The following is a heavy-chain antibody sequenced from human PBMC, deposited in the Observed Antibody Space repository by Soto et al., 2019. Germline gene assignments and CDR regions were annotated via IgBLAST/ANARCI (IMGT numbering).Heavy chain of an antibody. V-gene: IGHV3-13*05. CDR3: ARTDRDFDGLDV. J-gene: IGHJ6*02. CDR2: ISAAGDP. CDR1: GFTFRNYD. Sequence: EVQLVESGGGLVQPGGSLRLSCEASGFTFRNYDMHWVRQGTGKGLEWVSGISAAGDPDYADSVEGRFTISRENAQNSFFLQMNSLRVGDTAVYYCARTDRDFDGLDVWGQVTTVIVSS.